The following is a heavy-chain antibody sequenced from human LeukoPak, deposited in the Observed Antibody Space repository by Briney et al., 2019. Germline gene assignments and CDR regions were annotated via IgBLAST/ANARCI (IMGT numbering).Heavy chain of an antibody. CDR2: ISYDGSNK. Sequence: GGSLRLSCAASGFTFSTYAMHWVRQAPGKGLEWVAVISYDGSNKYYADSVKGRLTISRDNSKNTLYLQMNSLRAEDTAVYYCARGRGIAAAGPFDPWGQGTLVTVSS. J-gene: IGHJ5*02. CDR3: ARGRGIAAAGPFDP. D-gene: IGHD6-13*01. CDR1: GFTFSTYA. V-gene: IGHV3-30*04.